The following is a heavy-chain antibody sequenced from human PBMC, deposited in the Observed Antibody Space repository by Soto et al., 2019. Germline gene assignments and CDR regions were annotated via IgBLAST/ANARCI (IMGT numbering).Heavy chain of an antibody. J-gene: IGHJ4*02. V-gene: IGHV1-8*01. Sequence: QVQLVQSGAELKKLGASVKVSCKASGYTFSTYDMNWVRQATGQGPEWIGWVNPNNGDTGYAQKFQGRVTLTTDISTTTAYMELTSLRSEDTAIYYCAKVSRKGSAIDFDYWGQGTLITVSS. D-gene: IGHD3-10*01. CDR1: GYTFSTYD. CDR2: VNPNNGDT. CDR3: AKVSRKGSAIDFDY.